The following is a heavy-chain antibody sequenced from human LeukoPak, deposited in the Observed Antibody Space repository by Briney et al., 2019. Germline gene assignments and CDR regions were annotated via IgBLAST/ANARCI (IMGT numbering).Heavy chain of an antibody. J-gene: IGHJ4*02. D-gene: IGHD5-24*01. V-gene: IGHV3-7*01. Sequence: GESLRLSCAASGFTFKKYWMNWVRQVPGKGLECLGNIKEDGSETYYADSVKGRFTISRDNPKNLLFLQINSLRVEDTAVYYCARETPRRGETRDGYRWGQGTLVTVSS. CDR2: IKEDGSET. CDR3: ARETPRRGETRDGYR. CDR1: GFTFKKYW.